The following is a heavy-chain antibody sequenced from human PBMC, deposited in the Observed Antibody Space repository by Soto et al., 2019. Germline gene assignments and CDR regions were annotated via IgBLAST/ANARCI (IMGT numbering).Heavy chain of an antibody. CDR2: IYYSGST. Sequence: PSETLSLTCTVSGGSISSYYWSWIRQPPGKGLEWIGYIYYSGSTNYNPSLKSRVTISVDTSKNQFSLKLSSVTAADTAVYYCARQRDYGDYASWGQGTLVTVSS. D-gene: IGHD4-17*01. CDR1: GGSISSYY. V-gene: IGHV4-59*08. J-gene: IGHJ4*02. CDR3: ARQRDYGDYAS.